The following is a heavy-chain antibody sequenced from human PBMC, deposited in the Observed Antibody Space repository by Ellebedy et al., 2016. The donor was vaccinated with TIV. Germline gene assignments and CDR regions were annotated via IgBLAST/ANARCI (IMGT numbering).Heavy chain of an antibody. CDR3: ARAQS. V-gene: IGHV3-48*01. CDR2: ISTSSTI. CDR1: GFTLSDYS. J-gene: IGHJ5*02. Sequence: GESLKISCAASGFTLSDYSMSWVRQAPGKGLEWVSYISTSSTIYYADSVKGRFTVSRDNPKNSLFLQMNSLRAEDTAVYYCARAQSWGQGTLVTVSS.